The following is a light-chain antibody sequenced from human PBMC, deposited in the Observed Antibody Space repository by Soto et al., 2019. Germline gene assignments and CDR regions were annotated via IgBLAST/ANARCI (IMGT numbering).Light chain of an antibody. V-gene: IGLV2-14*01. CDR3: SCLTTSFTDG. J-gene: IGLJ1*01. Sequence: QSVLTQPASVSGSPGQSVAISCTGTSSDVGAYNYISWYQQHPGKAPKLLLSEVSNRPSGVSDRFSGSKSGNPASLTISALQAEDVAEYHCSCLTTSFTDGFGTGTK. CDR1: SSDVGAYNY. CDR2: EVS.